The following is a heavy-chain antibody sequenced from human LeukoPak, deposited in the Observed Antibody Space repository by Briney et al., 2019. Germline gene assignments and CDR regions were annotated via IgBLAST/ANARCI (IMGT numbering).Heavy chain of an antibody. CDR2: IKQDGSEK. D-gene: IGHD1-26*01. CDR3: ARDQWELLRFAFDI. V-gene: IGHV3-7*01. CDR1: GFTFSSYW. Sequence: GGSLRLSCAASGFTFSSYWMSWVRRAPGKGLEWVANIKQDGSEKYYVDSVKGRFTISRDNAKNSLYLQMNSLRAEDTAVYYCARDQWELLRFAFDIWGQGTMVTVSS. J-gene: IGHJ3*02.